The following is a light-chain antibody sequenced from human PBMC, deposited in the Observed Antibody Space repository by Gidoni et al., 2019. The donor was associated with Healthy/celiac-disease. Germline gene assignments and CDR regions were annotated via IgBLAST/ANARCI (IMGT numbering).Light chain of an antibody. CDR2: YAA. V-gene: IGKV3D-20*01. J-gene: IGKJ4*01. CDR3: QQYDSAPFG. Sequence: EIVLTHSPATMSLSPGERATLSCRASQSLNNRFLAWYQQKPGLAPRLLVYYAASRATGIPDRLSATGSGTDFTLTISRLEPEDFAVYYCQQYDSAPFGFGGGTRVDI. CDR1: QSLNNRF.